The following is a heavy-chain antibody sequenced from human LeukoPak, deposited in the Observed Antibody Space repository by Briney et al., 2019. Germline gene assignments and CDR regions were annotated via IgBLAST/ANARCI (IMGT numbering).Heavy chain of an antibody. Sequence: ETLSLTCTVPGGLLNYYYWSWIRQSPTKGLEWMGYVTQTGITNYNPSLKSRVTISVDTSKNQFSLKLSSVTAADTAVYYCARGPVSSSWYSRPWYFDLWGRGTLVTVSS. CDR3: ARGPVSSSWYSRPWYFDL. J-gene: IGHJ2*01. CDR2: VTQTGIT. D-gene: IGHD6-13*01. V-gene: IGHV4-59*12. CDR1: GGLLNYYY.